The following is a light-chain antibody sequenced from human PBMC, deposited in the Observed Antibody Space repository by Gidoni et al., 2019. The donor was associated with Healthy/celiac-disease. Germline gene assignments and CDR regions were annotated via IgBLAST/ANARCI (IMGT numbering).Light chain of an antibody. V-gene: IGKV3-20*01. CDR3: QQYGSSLPIT. CDR2: GAS. CDR1: QSVSSSY. Sequence: VLTPSPGTLSLSPGERATLSCRASQSVSSSYLAWYQQKPGQAPRLLIYGASSRATGIPDRFSGSGSGTDFTLTISRLEPEDFAVYYCQQYGSSLPITFGPGTKVDIK. J-gene: IGKJ3*01.